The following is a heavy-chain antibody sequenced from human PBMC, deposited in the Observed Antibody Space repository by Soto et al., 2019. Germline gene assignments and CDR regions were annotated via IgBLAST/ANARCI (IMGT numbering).Heavy chain of an antibody. J-gene: IGHJ4*02. V-gene: IGHV1-18*01. Sequence: ASVKVSCKASGYTFTSYGISWVRQAPGQGLEWMGWISAYNGNTNYAQKLQGRVTMTTDTSTSTAYMELRSLRSDDTAVYYCARDAGYYDTSGPDYWGQGTPVTVSS. CDR1: GYTFTSYG. D-gene: IGHD3-22*01. CDR3: ARDAGYYDTSGPDY. CDR2: ISAYNGNT.